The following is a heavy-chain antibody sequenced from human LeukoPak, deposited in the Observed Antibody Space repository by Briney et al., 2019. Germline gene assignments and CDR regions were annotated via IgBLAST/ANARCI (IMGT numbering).Heavy chain of an antibody. J-gene: IGHJ5*02. CDR2: INAGNGNT. CDR1: GYTFTSYA. CDR3: ARRAAAGTGNWFDP. V-gene: IGHV1-3*01. D-gene: IGHD6-13*01. Sequence: ASVKVSCKASGYTFTSYAMHWVRQAPGQRLEWMGWINAGNGNTKYSQKFQGRVTITRDTSASTAYMELSSLRSEDTAVYYCARRAAAGTGNWFDPWGQGTLVTVSS.